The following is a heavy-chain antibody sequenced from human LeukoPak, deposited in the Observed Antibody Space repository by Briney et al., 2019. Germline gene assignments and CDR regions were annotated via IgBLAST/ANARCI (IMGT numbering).Heavy chain of an antibody. Sequence: GGSLRLSCAASGFAFSSNSMTWVRQAPGKGLEWVSTINVSGDSTFYADSVKGRFTISRDNSKNTLYLQMNSLRAEDTAVYYCAKDRSTVTSRYYWGQGTLVTVSS. D-gene: IGHD4-17*01. CDR3: AKDRSTVTSRYY. J-gene: IGHJ4*02. CDR1: GFAFSSNS. V-gene: IGHV3-23*01. CDR2: INVSGDST.